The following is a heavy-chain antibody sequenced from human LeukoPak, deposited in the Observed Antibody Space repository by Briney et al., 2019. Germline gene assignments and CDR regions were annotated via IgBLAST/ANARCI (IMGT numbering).Heavy chain of an antibody. J-gene: IGHJ6*02. Sequence: PGRSLRLSCAASGFTFSSYGMHWVRQAPGKGLEWVAVISYDGSNKYYADSVKGRFTISRDNSKNTLYLQMNSLRAEDTAVYYCAKEIAVADFYYYYGMDVWGQGTLVTVSS. CDR2: ISYDGSNK. CDR3: AKEIAVADFYYYYGMDV. D-gene: IGHD6-19*01. V-gene: IGHV3-30*18. CDR1: GFTFSSYG.